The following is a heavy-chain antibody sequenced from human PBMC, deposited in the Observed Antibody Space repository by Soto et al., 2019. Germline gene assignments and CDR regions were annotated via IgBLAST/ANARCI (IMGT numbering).Heavy chain of an antibody. CDR3: ARGTYYYDSSGYSLFDY. Sequence: RASVKVSCKASGYTFTSYGISWVRQAPGQGLEWMGWISAYNGNTNYAQKLQGRVTMTTDTSTSTAYMELRSLRSDDTAVYYCARGTYYYDSSGYSLFDYWGQGTLVTVSS. D-gene: IGHD3-22*01. CDR2: ISAYNGNT. J-gene: IGHJ4*02. CDR1: GYTFTSYG. V-gene: IGHV1-18*04.